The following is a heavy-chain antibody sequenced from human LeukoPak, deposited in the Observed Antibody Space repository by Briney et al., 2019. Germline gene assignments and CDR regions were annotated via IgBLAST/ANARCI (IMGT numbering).Heavy chain of an antibody. J-gene: IGHJ5*02. D-gene: IGHD3-22*01. Sequence: GGSLRLSCAASGFTFSSYSMNWVRQAPGKGLEWVSSISSSSSYIYYADSVKGRFTISRDNAKNSLYLQMNSLRAEDTAVYYCARENDSSGYYYGGDSWFDPWGQGTLVTVSS. CDR3: ARENDSSGYYYGGDSWFDP. CDR2: ISSSSSYI. CDR1: GFTFSSYS. V-gene: IGHV3-21*01.